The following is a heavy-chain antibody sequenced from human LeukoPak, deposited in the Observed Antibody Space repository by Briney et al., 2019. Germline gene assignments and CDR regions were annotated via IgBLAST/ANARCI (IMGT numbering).Heavy chain of an antibody. D-gene: IGHD6-19*01. CDR2: ISTSGTTI. J-gene: IGHJ4*02. CDR3: ARWSGQWLVFDY. CDR1: GFTFSDYY. V-gene: IGHV3-11*04. Sequence: GGSLRLSCAASGFTFSDYYMSWIRQAPGKGLEWVSYISTSGTTIYYADSVKGRFTISRDNAKNSLYLQMSSLRAEDTAVYYCARWSGQWLVFDYWGQGTLVTVSS.